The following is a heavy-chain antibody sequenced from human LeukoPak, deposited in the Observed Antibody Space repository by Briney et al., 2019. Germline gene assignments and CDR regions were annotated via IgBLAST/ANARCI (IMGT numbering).Heavy chain of an antibody. D-gene: IGHD6-13*01. CDR2: IWYDGSNK. Sequence: GGSLRLSCAASGFTFSSYDIHWVRQAPGKGLEWVAVIWYDGSNKYYADSVKGRFTISRDNSKNTLYLQMNSLRAEDTAVYYCARSYSSSWYWGFTWGQGTLVTVSS. V-gene: IGHV3-33*01. J-gene: IGHJ5*02. CDR3: ARSYSSSWYWGFT. CDR1: GFTFSSYD.